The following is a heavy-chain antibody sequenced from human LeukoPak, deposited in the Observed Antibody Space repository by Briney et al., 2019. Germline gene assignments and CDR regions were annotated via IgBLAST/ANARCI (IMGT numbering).Heavy chain of an antibody. J-gene: IGHJ4*02. V-gene: IGHV4-59*01. Sequence: PSETLSLTCTVSGGSISSYYWSWIRQPPGKGLEWIGYIYYSGSTNYNPSLKSRVTISADTSKNQFSLKLSSVTAADTAVYYCARGSIFDILTGYSPRPFDYWGQGTLVTVSS. D-gene: IGHD3-9*01. CDR2: IYYSGST. CDR3: ARGSIFDILTGYSPRPFDY. CDR1: GGSISSYY.